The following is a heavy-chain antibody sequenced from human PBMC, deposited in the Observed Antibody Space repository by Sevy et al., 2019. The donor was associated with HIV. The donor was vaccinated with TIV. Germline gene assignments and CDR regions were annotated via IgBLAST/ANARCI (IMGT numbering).Heavy chain of an antibody. Sequence: ALVKVSCKASGDTFTSYGISWVRQAPGQGLEWMGWVTVYTGNPNYALKFQDRLILTTDTSTSTAYMELRSLRSDDTAVYYCARGPTSIVRGRTVYYGLDVWGQGTTVTVSS. D-gene: IGHD1-26*01. CDR3: ARGPTSIVRGRTVYYGLDV. V-gene: IGHV1-18*01. J-gene: IGHJ6*02. CDR2: VTVYTGNP. CDR1: GDTFTSYG.